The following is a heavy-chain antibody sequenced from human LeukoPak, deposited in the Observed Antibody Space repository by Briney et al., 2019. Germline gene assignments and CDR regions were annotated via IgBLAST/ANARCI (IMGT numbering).Heavy chain of an antibody. Sequence: GGSLRLSCAASGFTFSSYSMNWVRQAPGKGLEWVSTLSPSGADTYYADSVKGRFTISRDSSKNTLYLQMNSLRADDTAVYYCAKGGAVSGTTYFDYWGQGTLVTVSS. V-gene: IGHV3-23*01. J-gene: IGHJ4*02. D-gene: IGHD1-1*01. CDR1: GFTFSSYS. CDR2: LSPSGADT. CDR3: AKGGAVSGTTYFDY.